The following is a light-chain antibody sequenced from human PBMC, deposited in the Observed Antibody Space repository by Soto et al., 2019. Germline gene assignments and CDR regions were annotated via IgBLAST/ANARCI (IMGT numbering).Light chain of an antibody. CDR2: DVS. V-gene: IGKV1-5*01. CDR3: QQYNAYYS. Sequence: DIQMTQSPPTLPASAGERVTITCRSSQDSGGWLAWDQQKPGKAPELLIYDVSTLQSGVPSRFSGTGSGTEFTLTISSLQPEDFATYYCQQYNAYYSFGQGTKVDI. J-gene: IGKJ2*03. CDR1: QDSGGW.